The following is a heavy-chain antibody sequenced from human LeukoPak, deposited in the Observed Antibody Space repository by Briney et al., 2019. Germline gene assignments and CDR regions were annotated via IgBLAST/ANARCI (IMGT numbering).Heavy chain of an antibody. D-gene: IGHD6-13*01. CDR1: GGTFGSYA. V-gene: IGHV1-69*13. CDR2: IIPIFGTA. J-gene: IGHJ4*02. Sequence: ASVKVSCKASGGTFGSYAISWVRQAPGQGLEWMGGIIPIFGTANYAQKFQGRVTITADESTSTAYVELSSLRSEDTAVYYCARDSRAIVAAPFDYWGQGTLVTVSS. CDR3: ARDSRAIVAAPFDY.